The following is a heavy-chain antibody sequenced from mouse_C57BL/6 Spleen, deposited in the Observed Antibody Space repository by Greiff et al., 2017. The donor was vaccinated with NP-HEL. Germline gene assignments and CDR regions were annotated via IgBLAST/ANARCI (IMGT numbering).Heavy chain of an antibody. J-gene: IGHJ4*01. CDR3: ARRDYYGSSPYYAMDY. CDR2: IDPSDSYT. Sequence: VQLQQPGAELVKPGASVKLSCKASGYTFTSYWMQRVKQRPGQGLEWIGEIDPSDSYTNYIQKFKGKATLTVDTSSSTAYMQLSSLTSEDSAVYYCARRDYYGSSPYYAMDYWGQGTSVTVSS. V-gene: IGHV1-50*01. CDR1: GYTFTSYW. D-gene: IGHD1-1*01.